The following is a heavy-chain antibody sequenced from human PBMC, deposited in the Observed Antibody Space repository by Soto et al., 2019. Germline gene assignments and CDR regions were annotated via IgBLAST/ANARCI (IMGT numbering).Heavy chain of an antibody. D-gene: IGHD6-19*01. CDR2: ISGSAGST. J-gene: IGHJ4*02. CDR3: AKDRPPGAVAGPYYFDY. CDR1: GFTFSIYA. Sequence: EVQLLESGGGLVRPGGSLRLSCAASGFTFSIYAMSWVRQAPGKGLAWVSGISGSAGSTYYADSVMGRFTISRDDSKNTLYLQMNSLRAEDTAEYFCAKDRPPGAVAGPYYFDYWGQGTLVTVSS. V-gene: IGHV3-23*01.